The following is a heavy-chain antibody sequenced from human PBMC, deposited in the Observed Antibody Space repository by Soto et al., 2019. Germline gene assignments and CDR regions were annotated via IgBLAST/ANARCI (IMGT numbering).Heavy chain of an antibody. CDR2: ITYRGTT. J-gene: IGHJ4*02. D-gene: IGHD3-10*01. V-gene: IGHV4-31*03. CDR1: GGSINSGGSN. CDR3: ARDSGESLRFFDY. Sequence: TLSLTCTVSGGSINSGGSNWNWIRQRPGEGLEWIGYITYRGTTYSIPSLKSRVTMSVDTSKNQFSLKLSSVSAADTAVYYCARDSGESLRFFDYWGQGAPVTAPQ.